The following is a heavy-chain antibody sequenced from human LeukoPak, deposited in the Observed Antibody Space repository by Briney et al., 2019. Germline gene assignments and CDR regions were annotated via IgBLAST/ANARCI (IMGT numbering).Heavy chain of an antibody. J-gene: IGHJ3*02. CDR1: GFTFSSYD. Sequence: PGGSLRLSCAASGFTFSSYDMNWVRQASGKGLEWVSGITYSGDSAYYAASVKGRFTISRDNSKNTLYLQMSSLRAEDTAAYYCAKVAGGFYGFDIWGQGTVDTVSS. D-gene: IGHD2-8*02. CDR2: ITYSGDSA. CDR3: AKVAGGFYGFDI. V-gene: IGHV3-23*01.